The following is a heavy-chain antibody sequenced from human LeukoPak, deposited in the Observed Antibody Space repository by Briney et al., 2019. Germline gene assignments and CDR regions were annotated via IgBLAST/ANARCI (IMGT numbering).Heavy chain of an antibody. V-gene: IGHV3-30*02. CDR1: GFIFSSYA. CDR3: AKDRSSSNWYYFDY. J-gene: IGHJ4*02. CDR2: IRYDGSNK. Sequence: GGSLRPSCAASGFIFSSYAMHWVRQAPGKGLEWVAFIRYDGSNKYYADSVKGRFTISRDNSKNTLYLQMNSLRPEDTAVYHCAKDRSSSNWYYFDYWGQGTLVTVSS. D-gene: IGHD6-13*01.